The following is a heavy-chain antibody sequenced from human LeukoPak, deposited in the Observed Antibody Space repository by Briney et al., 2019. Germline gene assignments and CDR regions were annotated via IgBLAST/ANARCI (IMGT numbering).Heavy chain of an antibody. V-gene: IGHV4-31*03. CDR1: GGSISSGGYY. Sequence: PSETLSLTCTVSGGSISSGGYYWSWIRQHPGKGLEWIGYIYYSGSTYYNPSLKSRVTISVDTSKNQFSLKLSSVTAADTAVYYCARAGGVTGTTGLDYWGQGTLVTVSS. J-gene: IGHJ4*02. D-gene: IGHD1-20*01. CDR2: IYYSGST. CDR3: ARAGGVTGTTGLDY.